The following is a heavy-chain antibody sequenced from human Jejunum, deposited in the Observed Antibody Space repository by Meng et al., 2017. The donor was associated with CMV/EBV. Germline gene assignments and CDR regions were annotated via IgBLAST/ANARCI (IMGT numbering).Heavy chain of an antibody. D-gene: IGHD5-24*01. Sequence: CAHSGFTFSGYWMHWVRQAPGKGLVWVSRISPDGSSTYYADSVKGRLTISRDNANSVLFLQMNSLRSDDAAVYYCVRGGDGYGNFDYWGQGTLVTVSS. V-gene: IGHV3-74*01. J-gene: IGHJ4*02. CDR3: VRGGDGYGNFDY. CDR2: ISPDGSST. CDR1: GFTFSGYW.